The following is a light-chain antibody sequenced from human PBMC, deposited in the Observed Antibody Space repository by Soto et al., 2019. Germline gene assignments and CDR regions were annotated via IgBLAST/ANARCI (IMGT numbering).Light chain of an antibody. V-gene: IGLV4-69*01. CDR1: SGHSTFA. Sequence: QLVLTQSPSASASLGASVKLTCTLSSGHSTFAIAWHQQQPEKGPRYLMKVGSDGSHIRGDAIPDRFSGSSSGAERYLTISSLQSEDEADYYCQNWGTDIRVFGGGTKLTVL. CDR2: VGSDGSH. CDR3: QNWGTDIRV. J-gene: IGLJ3*02.